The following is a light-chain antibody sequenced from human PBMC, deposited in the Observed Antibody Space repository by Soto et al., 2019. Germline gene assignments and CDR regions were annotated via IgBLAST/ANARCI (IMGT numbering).Light chain of an antibody. CDR1: QAIDSW. V-gene: IGKV1-12*01. Sequence: DIQMTQSPSSVSASVGDRVTITCRASQAIDSWLAWYQQKPGEAPKLLIFTGSLLHSGVPPRFSGSGSGTDFTLTISSLQPEDFATYICQQSYTTPYTFGQGTKLEI. CDR3: QQSYTTPYT. J-gene: IGKJ2*01. CDR2: TGS.